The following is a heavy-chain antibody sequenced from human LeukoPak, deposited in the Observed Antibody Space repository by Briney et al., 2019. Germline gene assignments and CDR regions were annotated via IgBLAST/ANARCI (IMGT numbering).Heavy chain of an antibody. CDR1: GFTFSSYG. Sequence: GGSLRLSCAASGFTFSSYGMHWVRQAPGNGLEWVAVIWYDGSNKYYADSVKGRFTISRDNSKNTLYLQMNSLRAEDTTVYHCATEARGYYDSSGGYYFDYWGQGTLVTVSS. V-gene: IGHV3-33*01. J-gene: IGHJ4*02. D-gene: IGHD3-22*01. CDR2: IWYDGSNK. CDR3: ATEARGYYDSSGGYYFDY.